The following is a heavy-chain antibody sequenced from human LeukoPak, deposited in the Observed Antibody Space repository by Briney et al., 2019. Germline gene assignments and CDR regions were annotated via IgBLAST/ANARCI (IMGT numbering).Heavy chain of an antibody. CDR1: GGTFSSYA. D-gene: IGHD3-10*01. V-gene: IGHV1-69*06. Sequence: VASVKVSCKASGGTFSSYAISWVRQAPGQGLEWMGGIIPIFGTANYAQKFQGRVTITADKSTSTAYMELSSLRSEDTAVYYCARDLRGPNQGVHYWGQGTLVTVSS. CDR2: IIPIFGTA. J-gene: IGHJ4*02. CDR3: ARDLRGPNQGVHY.